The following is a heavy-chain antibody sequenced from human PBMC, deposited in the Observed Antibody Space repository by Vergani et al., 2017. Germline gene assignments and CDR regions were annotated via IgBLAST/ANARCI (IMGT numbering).Heavy chain of an antibody. Sequence: QVQLVQSGAEVKKPGSSVKVSCKASGGTFSSYAISWVRQAPGQGLEWMGRIIPILGIANYAQKFQGRVTITADKSTSTAYMELSSLRSEDTAVYYCARGDWNYGVDAFDIWGQGTMVTVSS. CDR3: ARGDWNYGVDAFDI. CDR2: IIPILGIA. D-gene: IGHD1-7*01. J-gene: IGHJ3*02. V-gene: IGHV1-69*04. CDR1: GGTFSSYA.